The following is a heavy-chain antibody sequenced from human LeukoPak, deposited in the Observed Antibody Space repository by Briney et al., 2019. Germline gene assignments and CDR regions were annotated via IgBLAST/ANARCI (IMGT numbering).Heavy chain of an antibody. Sequence: TGGSLRLSCAASGFTFSSYWMHWVRQSPGKGLEWVASIKQDGSEKYYVDSVKGRFTISRDNAKNSLYLQMNSLRVEDTAMYYCAKDRRITIFGVVTVWGQGALVTVSS. J-gene: IGHJ4*02. CDR1: GFTFSSYW. V-gene: IGHV3-7*01. CDR3: AKDRRITIFGVVTV. CDR2: IKQDGSEK. D-gene: IGHD3-3*01.